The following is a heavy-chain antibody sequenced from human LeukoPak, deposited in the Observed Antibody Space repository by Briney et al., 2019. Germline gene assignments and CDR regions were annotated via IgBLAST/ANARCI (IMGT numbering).Heavy chain of an antibody. D-gene: IGHD6-19*01. CDR2: INHSGST. Sequence: PSETLSLTCRVSGGSISSYYWSWIRQPPGKGLEWIGEINHSGSTNYNPSLKSRVTISVDTSKNQFSLKLSSVTAADTAVYYCASISGWYRYYWGQGTLVTVSS. CDR1: GGSISSYY. V-gene: IGHV4-34*01. J-gene: IGHJ4*02. CDR3: ASISGWYRYY.